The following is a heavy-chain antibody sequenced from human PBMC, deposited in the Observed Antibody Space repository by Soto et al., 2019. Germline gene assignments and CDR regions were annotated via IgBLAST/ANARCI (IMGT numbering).Heavy chain of an antibody. V-gene: IGHV1-2*02. J-gene: IGHJ5*02. CDR3: ARGGDSSSWPPNWFDP. CDR2: INPNSGGT. D-gene: IGHD6-13*01. Sequence: ASVKVSCKASGYTFTGYYMHWVRQAPGQGPEWMGWINPNSGGTNYAQKFQGRVTMTRDTSISTAYMELSRLRSDDTAVYYCARGGDSSSWPPNWFDPWGQGTLVTVSS. CDR1: GYTFTGYY.